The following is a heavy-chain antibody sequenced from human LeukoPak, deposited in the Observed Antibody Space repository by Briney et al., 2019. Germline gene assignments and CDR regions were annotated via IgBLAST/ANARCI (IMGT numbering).Heavy chain of an antibody. CDR3: ARSGLPCTNGVCYPVGYYYMDV. V-gene: IGHV3-30*03. Sequence: GGSLRLSCAASGFPFSSYSMNWVRQAPGKGLEWVAVISYDGSNKYYADSVKGRFTISRDNSKNTLYLQMNSLRAEDTAVYYCARSGLPCTNGVCYPVGYYYMDVWGKGTTVTVSS. J-gene: IGHJ6*03. D-gene: IGHD2-8*01. CDR2: ISYDGSNK. CDR1: GFPFSSYS.